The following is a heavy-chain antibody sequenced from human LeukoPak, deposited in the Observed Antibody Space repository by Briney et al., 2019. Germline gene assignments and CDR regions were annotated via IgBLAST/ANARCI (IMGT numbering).Heavy chain of an antibody. V-gene: IGHV1-18*01. J-gene: IGHJ6*02. CDR2: ISAYNGNT. CDR1: GYTFTSYG. Sequence: ASVKVSCKASGYTFTSYGISWVRQAPGQGLEWMGWISAYNGNTNYAQKLQGRVTMTTDTSTSTAYMELRSLRSDDTAVYYCAREEVRDIVVVPAAPYYYYGMDVWGQGTTVTVSS. D-gene: IGHD2-2*01. CDR3: AREEVRDIVVVPAAPYYYYGMDV.